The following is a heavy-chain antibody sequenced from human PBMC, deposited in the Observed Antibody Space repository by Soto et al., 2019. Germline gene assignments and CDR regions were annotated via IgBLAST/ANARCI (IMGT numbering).Heavy chain of an antibody. D-gene: IGHD3-9*01. CDR3: ARIRYLDY. CDR1: GFTFSSYW. Sequence: SCTVSGFTFSSYWMSWVRQAPGKGLEWVANIKHDGTEKYYVDSVRGRFTISRDNAKNSLYLQMNTLRIEDTAVYYCARIRYLDYWGQGTLVTV. J-gene: IGHJ4*02. CDR2: IKHDGTEK. V-gene: IGHV3-7*01.